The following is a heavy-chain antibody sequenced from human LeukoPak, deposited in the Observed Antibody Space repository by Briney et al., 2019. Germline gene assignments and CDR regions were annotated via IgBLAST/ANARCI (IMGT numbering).Heavy chain of an antibody. CDR3: TQGSWGDD. Sequence: GGSLRLSCAASGFTFSTYDMTWVRQAPGMGLEWVSTIPGGGDTTYYADSVKDRFTISRDNSKNTVYLQMNSLRAEDTAVYYCTQGSWGDDWGQGTLVTVSS. D-gene: IGHD7-27*01. V-gene: IGHV3-23*01. J-gene: IGHJ4*02. CDR2: IPGGGDTT. CDR1: GFTFSTYD.